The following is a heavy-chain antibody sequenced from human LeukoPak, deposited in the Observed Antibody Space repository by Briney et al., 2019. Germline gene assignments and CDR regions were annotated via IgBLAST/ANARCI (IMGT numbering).Heavy chain of an antibody. V-gene: IGHV1-3*01. CDR2: INAGNGNT. CDR1: GYTFTSYA. J-gene: IGHJ6*02. Sequence: ASVKVSCKASGYTFTSYAMHWVRQAPGQRLEWMGWINAGNGNTKYSQKFQGRVTITRDTSASTAYMELSSLRSEDTAVYYCARACCGGDCYSRSYYGMDVWGQGTTVTVSS. CDR3: ARACCGGDCYSRSYYGMDV. D-gene: IGHD2-21*02.